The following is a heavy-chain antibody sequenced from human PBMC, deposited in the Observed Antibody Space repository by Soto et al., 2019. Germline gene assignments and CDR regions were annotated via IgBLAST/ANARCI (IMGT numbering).Heavy chain of an antibody. J-gene: IGHJ6*02. CDR3: AGGYYYGSGRPTPGGMDV. V-gene: IGHV1-18*01. Sequence: QVHLVQSGAEVKKPGASVKVSCKASGYTFTNYDINWVRQAPGQGLEWMGWISTYTGNTNYAQKLQGRVTMNTDTSTSTAYMELRSLRSDDTAVYYCAGGYYYGSGRPTPGGMDVWGQGTTVTVSS. CDR2: ISTYTGNT. CDR1: GYTFTNYD. D-gene: IGHD3-10*01.